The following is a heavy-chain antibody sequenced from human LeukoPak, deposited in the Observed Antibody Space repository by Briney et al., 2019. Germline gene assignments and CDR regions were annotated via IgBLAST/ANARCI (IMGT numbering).Heavy chain of an antibody. CDR2: IYYSGST. CDR1: VGSIRRYY. CDR3: ARGPNAYYYDSSGYYYAEY. V-gene: IGHV4-59*01. J-gene: IGHJ4*02. Sequence: SETLSLTCTVSVGSIRRYYWSWIRQPPGKGLEWMGYIYYSGSTNYNPSLKSRVTISVDTSKNQFSLKLSSVTAADTAVYYCARGPNAYYYDSSGYYYAEYWGQGTLVTVSS. D-gene: IGHD3-22*01.